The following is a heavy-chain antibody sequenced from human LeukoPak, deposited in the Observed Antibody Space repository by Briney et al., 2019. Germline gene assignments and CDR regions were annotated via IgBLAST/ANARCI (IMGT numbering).Heavy chain of an antibody. V-gene: IGHV4-34*01. Sequence: SETLSLTSAVYGGSFSGYYWSWIRQPPGKGLEWIGEINHSGSTNYNPSLKSRVTISVDTSKNQFSLKLSSVTAADTAVYYCARAEIVVVTPTAENYYYGMDVWGQGTTVTVSS. J-gene: IGHJ6*02. CDR1: GGSFSGYY. CDR3: ARAEIVVVTPTAENYYYGMDV. CDR2: INHSGST. D-gene: IGHD2-21*02.